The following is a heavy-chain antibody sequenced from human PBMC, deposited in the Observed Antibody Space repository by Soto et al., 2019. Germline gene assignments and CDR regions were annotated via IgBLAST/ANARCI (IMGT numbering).Heavy chain of an antibody. D-gene: IGHD6-6*01. V-gene: IGHV3-33*01. Sequence: QVQLVESGGGVVQPGRSLRLSCATSGFTFNSSGMHWVRQAPGKGLEWVAGIWYDGTNKYYADSVKGRFTISRDNAKNTLYLQMNSLRVDDTAVYYCAGAEPSDASLGARYSYYYYMDVWGKGTTVIVSS. CDR3: AGAEPSDASLGARYSYYYYMDV. CDR1: GFTFNSSG. J-gene: IGHJ6*03. CDR2: IWYDGTNK.